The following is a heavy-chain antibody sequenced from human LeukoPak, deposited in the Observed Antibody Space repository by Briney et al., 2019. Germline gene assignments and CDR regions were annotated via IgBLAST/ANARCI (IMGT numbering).Heavy chain of an antibody. CDR3: ARGRPGYSSGWYAGYYYYMDV. Sequence: SETLSLTCAVYGGSFSGYYWSWIRQPPGKGLEWIGEINHSGSTNYNPSLKSRVTISVDTSKNRFSLKLSSVTAADTAVYYCARGRPGYSSGWYAGYYYYMDVWGKGTTVTVSS. D-gene: IGHD6-19*01. J-gene: IGHJ6*03. V-gene: IGHV4-34*01. CDR2: INHSGST. CDR1: GGSFSGYY.